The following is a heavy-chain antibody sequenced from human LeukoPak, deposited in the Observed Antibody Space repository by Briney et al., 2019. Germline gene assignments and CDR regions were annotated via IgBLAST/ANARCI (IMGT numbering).Heavy chain of an antibody. CDR3: ARDLYGGYCSRTSCYGNFFDP. CDR2: IYTSGST. D-gene: IGHD2-2*01. J-gene: IGHJ5*02. Sequence: SQTLSLTCTVSGGSISSGSYYWSWIRQPAGKGLEWIGRIYTSGSTNYNPPLKSRVTISVDTSKNQFSLKLSSVTAADTAVYYCARDLYGGYCSRTSCYGNFFDPWGQGTLVTVSS. V-gene: IGHV4-61*02. CDR1: GGSISSGSYY.